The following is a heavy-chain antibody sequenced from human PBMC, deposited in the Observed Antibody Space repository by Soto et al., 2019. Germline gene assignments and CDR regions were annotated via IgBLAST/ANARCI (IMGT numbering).Heavy chain of an antibody. CDR2: INAGNGNT. J-gene: IGHJ5*02. D-gene: IGHD3-3*01. CDR1: GYTFTSYA. V-gene: IGHV1-3*01. Sequence: SVKVSCKASGYTFTSYAMHWVRQAPGQRLEWMGWINAGNGNTKYSQKFQGRVTITRDTSASTAYMELSSLRSEDTAVYYCARDPSVRYDFWSGLGGFDPWGQGTLVTVSS. CDR3: ARDPSVRYDFWSGLGGFDP.